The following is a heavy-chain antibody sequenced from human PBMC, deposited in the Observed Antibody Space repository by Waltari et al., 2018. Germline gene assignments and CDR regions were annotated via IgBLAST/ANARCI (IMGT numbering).Heavy chain of an antibody. CDR3: ARGLPAVL. J-gene: IGHJ4*02. CDR2: IYQSGST. D-gene: IGHD2-2*01. Sequence: QLQLQESGSGLVKPSQPLSLPSAVSAGSISSGGYPWSWIRQPPGKGLEWIGYIYQSGSTYYNPSLKSRVTISVDRSKNQFSLRLSSVTAADTAVYYCARGLPAVLWGQGTLVTVSS. CDR1: AGSISSGGYP. V-gene: IGHV4-30-2*01.